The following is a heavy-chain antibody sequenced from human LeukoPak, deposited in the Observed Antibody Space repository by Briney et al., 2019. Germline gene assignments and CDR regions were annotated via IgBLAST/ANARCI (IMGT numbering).Heavy chain of an antibody. D-gene: IGHD3-10*01. Sequence: APVKVSCKASGYTFTSYDINWVRQATGQGLEWMGWMNPNSGNTGYAQKFQGRVTMTRNTSISTAYMELSSLRSEDTAVYYCARAPMVRGVIVNWFDPWGQGTLVTVSS. CDR2: MNPNSGNT. CDR1: GYTFTSYD. V-gene: IGHV1-8*01. CDR3: ARAPMVRGVIVNWFDP. J-gene: IGHJ5*02.